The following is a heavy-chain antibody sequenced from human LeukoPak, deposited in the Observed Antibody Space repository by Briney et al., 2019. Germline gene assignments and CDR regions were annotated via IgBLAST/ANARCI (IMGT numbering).Heavy chain of an antibody. Sequence: GGSLRLSCAGSGFALKSYSSSWVRQAPGKGLEWVSAISGSGGSTYYADSVKGRFTISRDNSKNTLYLQMNSLRAEDTAVYYCARDTEPGDSYGYGGLASWGQGTLVTVSS. CDR1: GFALKSYS. D-gene: IGHD5-18*01. J-gene: IGHJ5*02. CDR2: ISGSGGST. V-gene: IGHV3-23*01. CDR3: ARDTEPGDSYGYGGLAS.